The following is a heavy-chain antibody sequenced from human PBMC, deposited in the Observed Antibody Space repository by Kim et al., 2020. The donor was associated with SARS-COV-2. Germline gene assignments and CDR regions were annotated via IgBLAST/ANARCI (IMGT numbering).Heavy chain of an antibody. CDR1: GFTLSSYA. Sequence: GGSLRLSCAASGFTLSSYAMHWVRQAPGKGLEYVSGVNSNGGSRYYADSVKGRFTISRDTSKNTLYLQMGSLRAEDMAVYYCARGRGSGSPPFDYWGQGTLVTVSS. CDR3: ARGRGSGSPPFDY. V-gene: IGHV3-64*02. D-gene: IGHD3-10*01. CDR2: VNSNGGSR. J-gene: IGHJ4*02.